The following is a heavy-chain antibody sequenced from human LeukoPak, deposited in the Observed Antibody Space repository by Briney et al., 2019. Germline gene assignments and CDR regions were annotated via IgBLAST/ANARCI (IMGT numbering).Heavy chain of an antibody. CDR1: GFTFSSYS. J-gene: IGHJ4*02. V-gene: IGHV3-48*02. CDR3: ARDRIYAFDY. D-gene: IGHD1-14*01. CDR2: ISSSSSII. Sequence: GGSLRLSCAPSGFTFSSYSMNWVRQAPGKGLERVSYISSSSSIINYADSVKGRFTISRDNAKNSLYLQMNSLRDEDTAVYYCARDRIYAFDYWGQGTLVTVSS.